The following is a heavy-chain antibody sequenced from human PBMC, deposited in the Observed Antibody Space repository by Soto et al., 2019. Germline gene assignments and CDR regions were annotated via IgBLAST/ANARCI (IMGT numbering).Heavy chain of an antibody. CDR1: GGTFSSYA. J-gene: IGHJ4*02. V-gene: IGHV1-69*01. CDR3: ARETHPYYYDSSGYYTFDY. D-gene: IGHD3-22*01. CDR2: IIPIFGTA. Sequence: QVQLVQSGAEVKKPGSSVKVSCKASGGTFSSYAISWVRQAPGQGLEWMGGIIPIFGTANYAQKFQGRVTITADESTGTAYMELSSLRSEDTAVYYCARETHPYYYDSSGYYTFDYWGQGTLVTVSS.